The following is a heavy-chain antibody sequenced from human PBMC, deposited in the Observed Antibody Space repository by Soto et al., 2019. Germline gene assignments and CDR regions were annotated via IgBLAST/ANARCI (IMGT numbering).Heavy chain of an antibody. J-gene: IGHJ6*02. V-gene: IGHV3-48*02. CDR1: GFTFSSYS. Sequence: GGSLRLSCAASGFTFSSYSMNWVRQAPGKGLEWVSYISSSSSTIYYADSVKGRFTISRDNAKNSLYLQMNSLRDEDTAVYYCARDGRPWSGYYYYDDYGMDVCCQGTTVTVSS. CDR3: ARDGRPWSGYYYYDDYGMDV. D-gene: IGHD3-3*01. CDR2: ISSSSSTI.